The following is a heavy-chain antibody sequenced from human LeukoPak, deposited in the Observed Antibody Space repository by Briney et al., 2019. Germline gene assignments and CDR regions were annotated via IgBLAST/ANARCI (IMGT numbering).Heavy chain of an antibody. CDR2: INHSGST. CDR1: GGSFSGYY. Sequence: PSETLSLTCAVYGGSFSGYYWSWIRQPPGKGLEWIGEINHSGSTNYNPSLKSRVTISVDTSKNQFSLKLSSVTAADTAVYYCARGRKTGLWSGYFRYYFDYWGQGTLVTVSS. J-gene: IGHJ4*02. V-gene: IGHV4-34*01. CDR3: ARGRKTGLWSGYFRYYFDY. D-gene: IGHD3-3*01.